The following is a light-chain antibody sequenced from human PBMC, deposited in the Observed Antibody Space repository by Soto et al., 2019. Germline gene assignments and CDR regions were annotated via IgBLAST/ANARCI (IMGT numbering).Light chain of an antibody. J-gene: IGLJ3*02. CDR1: SSNIGAGFD. CDR2: GNS. V-gene: IGLV1-40*01. Sequence: QSVLTQPPSVPGAPGQRVTISCTGSSSNIGAGFDVHWYHQIAGTAPKLLIYGNSNRPSGVPDRFSGSKSGTSASLAINGLQAEDEAQYYCQSYDNSLSGSWVFGGGTKVTVL. CDR3: QSYDNSLSGSWV.